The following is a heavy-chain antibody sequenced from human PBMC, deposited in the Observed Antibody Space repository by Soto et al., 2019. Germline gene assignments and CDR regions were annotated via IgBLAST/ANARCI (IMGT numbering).Heavy chain of an antibody. V-gene: IGHV4-31*03. Sequence: QVQLQESGPGLVKASQTLSLTCTVSGGPITTGGHFWSWIRQYPGKGLEWIGYIYYSGTTHYNPSLKSRVTISLDTSNRQFSMNLSSVTAADSAVYYCARAVSGSYLDSWGQGTLVSVSS. CDR2: IYYSGTT. D-gene: IGHD1-26*01. CDR1: GGPITTGGHF. CDR3: ARAVSGSYLDS. J-gene: IGHJ4*02.